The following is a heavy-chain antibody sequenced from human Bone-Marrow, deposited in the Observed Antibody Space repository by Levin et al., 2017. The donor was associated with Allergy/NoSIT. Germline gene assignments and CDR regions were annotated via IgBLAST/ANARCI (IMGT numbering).Heavy chain of an antibody. CDR2: IYYSGNT. CDR1: XXXXXGGXXX. V-gene: IGHV4-31*03. D-gene: IGHD5-12*01. Sequence: SETLSLTCTVSXXXXXGGXXXXXXXXXXPGKGLEWIGYIYYSGNTYYNPSLKSRVIISVVTSKNQLSLKLTSVTVADTAVYYCARFNGYDFDYWGQGTLVTVSS. CDR3: ARFNGYDFDY. J-gene: IGHJ4*02.